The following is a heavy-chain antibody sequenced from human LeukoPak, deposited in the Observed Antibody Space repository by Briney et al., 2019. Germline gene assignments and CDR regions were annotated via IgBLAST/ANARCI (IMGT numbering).Heavy chain of an antibody. Sequence: SETLSLTCAVYGGSFSGYYWSWIRQPPGKGLEWIGEINQSGSTNYNPSLKSRVTISVDTSKKQFSLKLSSVTAADTALYYCARGPIGYCSGGSCYSGMVYMDVWGKGTTVTVSS. V-gene: IGHV4-34*01. D-gene: IGHD2-15*01. CDR3: ARGPIGYCSGGSCYSGMVYMDV. J-gene: IGHJ6*03. CDR2: INQSGST. CDR1: GGSFSGYY.